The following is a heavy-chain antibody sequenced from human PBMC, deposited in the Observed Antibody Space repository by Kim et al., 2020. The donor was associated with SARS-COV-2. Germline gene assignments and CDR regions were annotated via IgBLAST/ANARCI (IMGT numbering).Heavy chain of an antibody. CDR1: GYTFTSYA. CDR2: INTNTGNP. J-gene: IGHJ6*02. CDR3: ARGNDFWSGYGEDYYYYYGMDV. Sequence: ASVKVSCKASGYTFTSYAMNWVRQAPGQGLEWMGWINTNTGNPTYAQGFTGRFVFSLDTSVSTAYLQISSLKAEDTAVYYCARGNDFWSGYGEDYYYYYGMDVWGQGTTVTVSS. V-gene: IGHV7-4-1*02. D-gene: IGHD3-3*01.